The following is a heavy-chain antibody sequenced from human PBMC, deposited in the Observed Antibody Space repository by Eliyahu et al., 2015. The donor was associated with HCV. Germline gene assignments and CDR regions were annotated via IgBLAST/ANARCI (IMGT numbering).Heavy chain of an antibody. Sequence: EPQLLESGGDLVQPGGSLRLSCAASGFTFSNSDMSWVRQAPGKGLEWVSTFNSHSGAIYYAESVRGRFTISKDNSKSTLSLQMDSLRAEDTAVYYCAKFPSVDDGGYWGQGTLVTVSP. D-gene: IGHD2-15*01. CDR3: AKFPSVDDGGY. CDR1: GFTFSNSD. V-gene: IGHV3-23*01. CDR2: FNSHSGAI. J-gene: IGHJ4*02.